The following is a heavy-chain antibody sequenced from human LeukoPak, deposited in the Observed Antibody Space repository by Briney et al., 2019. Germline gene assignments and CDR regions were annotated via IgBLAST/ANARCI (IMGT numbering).Heavy chain of an antibody. CDR2: INPNSGGT. J-gene: IGHJ4*02. D-gene: IGHD6-19*01. Sequence: ASVKVSCKASGYTFTGYYMHWVRQAPGQGLEWMGWINPNSGGTNYAQKFQGRVTMTRDTSISTAYMELSRLRSDDTAVYYCARGGVAVAGTGAIDYWGQGTLVTVSS. CDR1: GYTFTGYY. CDR3: ARGGVAVAGTGAIDY. V-gene: IGHV1-2*02.